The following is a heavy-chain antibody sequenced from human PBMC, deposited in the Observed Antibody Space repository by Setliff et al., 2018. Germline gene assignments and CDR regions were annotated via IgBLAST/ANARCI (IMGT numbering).Heavy chain of an antibody. CDR1: GASFSGSY. CDR3: ARDNTILGATDY. D-gene: IGHD1-26*01. CDR2: INHSGSP. V-gene: IGHV4-34*01. J-gene: IGHJ4*02. Sequence: SETLSLTCAVYGASFSGSYCSWIRQSPGKGLEWIGEINHTGSPNWIGEINHSGSPNYNPSLKSRVTMSVDTSKNQFSLKLTSVTAADTAVYFCARDNTILGATDYWGQGTLVTVSS.